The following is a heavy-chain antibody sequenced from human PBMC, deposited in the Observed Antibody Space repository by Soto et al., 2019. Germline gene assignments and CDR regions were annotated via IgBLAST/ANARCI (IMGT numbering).Heavy chain of an antibody. J-gene: IGHJ4*02. CDR3: ARDRQSTYYYDSSCYYLPDY. V-gene: IGHV3-33*01. CDR2: IWYDGSNK. D-gene: IGHD3-22*01. CDR1: GFTFSSYG. Sequence: QVQLVESGGGVVQPGRSLRLSCAASGFTFSSYGMHWVRQAPGKGLEWVAVIWYDGSNKYYADSVKGRFTISRDNSKKTLYLQMNSLRAEDTAVYYCARDRQSTYYYDSSCYYLPDYWGQGTLVTVSS.